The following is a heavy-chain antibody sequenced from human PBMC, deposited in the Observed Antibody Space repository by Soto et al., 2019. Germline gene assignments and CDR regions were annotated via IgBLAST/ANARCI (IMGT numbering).Heavy chain of an antibody. CDR3: ASFDYGSGSYYNGVY. V-gene: IGHV3-21*01. Sequence: EVQLVESGGGLVKPGGSLRLSCAASGFTFSSYSMNWVRQAPGKGLEWVSSISSSSSYIYYADSVKGRFTISGDNAKNSLYLQMNSLRAEDTAVYYCASFDYGSGSYYNGVYWGQGTLVTVSS. CDR1: GFTFSSYS. D-gene: IGHD3-10*01. CDR2: ISSSSSYI. J-gene: IGHJ4*02.